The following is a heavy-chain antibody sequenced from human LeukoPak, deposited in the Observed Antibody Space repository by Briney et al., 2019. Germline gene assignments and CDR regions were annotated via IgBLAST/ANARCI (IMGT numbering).Heavy chain of an antibody. V-gene: IGHV1-24*01. J-gene: IGHJ4*02. CDR3: ATTEAKKKRGVHYYGSGSYLGY. D-gene: IGHD3-10*01. CDR2: FDPEDGET. Sequence: ASVKVSCKVSGYTLTELSMHWVRQAAGKGLEWMGVFDPEDGETIYAQKFQGRVTMTEDTSTDTAYLELSSLRSEDTAVYYCATTEAKKKRGVHYYGSGSYLGYWGQGTLVTVSS. CDR1: GYTLTELS.